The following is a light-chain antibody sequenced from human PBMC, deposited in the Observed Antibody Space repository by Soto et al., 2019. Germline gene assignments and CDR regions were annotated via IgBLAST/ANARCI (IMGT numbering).Light chain of an antibody. CDR1: QSVTSS. J-gene: IGKJ4*01. CDR2: GAY. V-gene: IGKV3-15*01. Sequence: EIVVTQSPATLSVSPGETATLSCRVSQSVTSSLAWYQQKPGQAPRLLISGAYTRATGIPARFSGSGSGTEFTRTIGGLQSEDFAVYYCQQYYNGPQLPFGGGTRVDI. CDR3: QQYYNGPQLP.